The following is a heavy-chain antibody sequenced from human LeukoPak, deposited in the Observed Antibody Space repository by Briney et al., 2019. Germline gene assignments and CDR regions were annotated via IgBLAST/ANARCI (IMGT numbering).Heavy chain of an antibody. D-gene: IGHD6-13*01. J-gene: IGHJ4*02. CDR3: ARGPHSIVAAGGGFDY. V-gene: IGHV3-66*02. CDR1: GFTVSSNY. CDR2: IYSGGST. Sequence: GGSLRLSCAASGFTVSSNYMSWVRQAPGKGLEWVSVIYSGGSTYYADSVKGRFTISRDNSKNTLYLQMNSLRAEDTAVYYCARGPHSIVAAGGGFDYWGQGTLVTDSS.